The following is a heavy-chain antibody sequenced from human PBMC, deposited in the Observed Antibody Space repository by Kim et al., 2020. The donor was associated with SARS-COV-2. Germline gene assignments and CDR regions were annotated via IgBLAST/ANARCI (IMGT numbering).Heavy chain of an antibody. D-gene: IGHD2-15*01. J-gene: IGHJ4*02. CDR1: GFDFSSYW. CDR2: IRPDGSGK. V-gene: IGHV3-7*03. CDR3: AAGTATIVAPQDH. Sequence: GGSLRLSCAASGFDFSSYWMHWVRQAPGKGLEWVGNIRPDGSGKHYADSVKGRFTISRDNAKNSLYLQMNNLRADDTAVYYCAAGTATIVAPQDHWGRGTLVTVSS.